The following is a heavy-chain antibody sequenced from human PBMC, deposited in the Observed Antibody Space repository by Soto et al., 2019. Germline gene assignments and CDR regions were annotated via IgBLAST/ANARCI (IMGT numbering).Heavy chain of an antibody. CDR3: ARVPYCSSSSCYSYFDS. V-gene: IGHV3-74*01. CDR2: ISSDGSST. Sequence: EVQLVESGGGSVQPGGSLRLSCAASGFTLSNYWMHWARQAPGKGLVWVSRISSDGSSTNYADSVKGRFTISRDNAKNTLHLQMNSLRAEDTAVYYCARVPYCSSSSCYSYFDSWGQGTLVTVSS. D-gene: IGHD2-2*01. CDR1: GFTLSNYW. J-gene: IGHJ4*02.